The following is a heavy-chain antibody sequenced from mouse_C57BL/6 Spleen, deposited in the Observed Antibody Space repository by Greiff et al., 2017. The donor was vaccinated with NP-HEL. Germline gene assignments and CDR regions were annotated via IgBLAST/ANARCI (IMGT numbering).Heavy chain of an antibody. CDR1: GYAFSSSW. CDR2: IYPGDGDT. J-gene: IGHJ4*01. CDR3: ARRIYYDYYAMDY. V-gene: IGHV1-82*01. D-gene: IGHD2-1*01. Sequence: QVQLQQSGPELVKPGASVKISCKASGYAFSSSWMNWVKQRPGKGLEWIGRIYPGDGDTNYNGKFKGKATLTADKSSSTAYMQLSSLTSEDSAVYFCARRIYYDYYAMDYWGQGTSVTVSS.